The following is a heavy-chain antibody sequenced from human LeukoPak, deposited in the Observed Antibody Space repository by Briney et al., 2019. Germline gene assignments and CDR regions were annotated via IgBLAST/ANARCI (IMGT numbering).Heavy chain of an antibody. J-gene: IGHJ3*02. CDR1: GFTFSGSA. CDR2: IRSKADSYAT. Sequence: GGSLRLSCAASGFTFSGSAMHWVRQASGKGLEWVGRIRSKADSYATAYAASLKGRFIISRDDSKNTTYLQMNSLNTEDTAVYYCAAPSGYYYDSSGDAFDIWGQGTMVTVSS. V-gene: IGHV3-73*01. D-gene: IGHD3-22*01. CDR3: AAPSGYYYDSSGDAFDI.